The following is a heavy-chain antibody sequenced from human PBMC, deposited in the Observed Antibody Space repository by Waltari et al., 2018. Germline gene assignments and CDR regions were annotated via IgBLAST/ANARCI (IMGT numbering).Heavy chain of an antibody. D-gene: IGHD3-10*01. CDR3: ATEGYGSHKGRPTYFFVN. Sequence: EVQLVESGGGLVQPGGSLKLSCRASGLAFSGSAVHWVRQASGKGLQWVGLIRNKAGSYATTYGAPVEGRFTVSRDDSKKTAYLQMNSLETEDTAVYFCATEGYGSHKGRPTYFFVNWSQGTLVTVSS. V-gene: IGHV3-73*02. J-gene: IGHJ4*02. CDR2: IRNKAGSYAT. CDR1: GLAFSGSA.